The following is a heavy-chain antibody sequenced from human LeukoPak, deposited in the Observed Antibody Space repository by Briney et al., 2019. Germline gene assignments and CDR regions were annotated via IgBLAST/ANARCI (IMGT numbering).Heavy chain of an antibody. V-gene: IGHV3-23*01. CDR3: AKHNGDWGFDY. CDR1: GFSFNNYA. Sequence: PGGSLRLSCAASGFSFNNYAMSWVRQAPGKGLEWVSGISGSYADSVKGRFTISRDNSKNTLYLQMNSLRAEDTAVYYCAKHNGDWGFDYWGQGTLVTVSS. D-gene: IGHD4-17*01. J-gene: IGHJ4*02. CDR2: ISG.